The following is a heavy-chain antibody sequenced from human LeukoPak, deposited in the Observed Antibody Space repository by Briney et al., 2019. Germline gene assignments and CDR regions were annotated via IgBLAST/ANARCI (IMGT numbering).Heavy chain of an antibody. CDR2: IYYSGST. V-gene: IGHV4-59*01. D-gene: IGHD5-24*01. J-gene: IGHJ6*03. CDR1: GGSISSYY. CDR3: ARERDGYNYYYYYMDV. Sequence: ETLSLPCTVSGGSISSYYWSWIRQPPGKGLEWIGYIYYSGSTNYNPSLKSRVTISVDTSKNQFSLKLSSVTAADTAVYYCARERDGYNYYYYYMDVWGKGTTVTVSS.